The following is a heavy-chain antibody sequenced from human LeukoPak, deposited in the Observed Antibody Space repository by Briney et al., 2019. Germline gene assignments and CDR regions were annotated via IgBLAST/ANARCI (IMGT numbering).Heavy chain of an antibody. CDR1: GYTFTSYG. CDR2: ISAYNGDT. CDR3: ARPSGARRHLWLDY. D-gene: IGHD5-18*01. J-gene: IGHJ4*02. V-gene: IGHV1-18*01. Sequence: GASVKVSRKASGYTFTSYGISWVRQAPGQGLEWMGWISAYNGDTDFAQHLQGRVSMTIDASTNTAYMELRSLRSDDTAVYYCARPSGARRHLWLDYWGQGTVVTVSS.